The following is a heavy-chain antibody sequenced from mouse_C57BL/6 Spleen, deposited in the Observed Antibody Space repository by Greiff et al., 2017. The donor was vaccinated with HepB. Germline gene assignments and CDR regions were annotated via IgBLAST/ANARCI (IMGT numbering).Heavy chain of an antibody. V-gene: IGHV1-15*01. CDR1: GYTFTDYE. CDR3: TRSDGYFDY. CDR2: IDPETGGT. Sequence: VQLQQSGAELVRPGASVTLSCKASGYTFTDYEMHWVKQTPVHGLEWIGAIDPETGGTAYNQKFKGKVILTADKSSSTAYMELRSLTSEDSAVYYCTRSDGYFDYWGQGTTLTVSS. D-gene: IGHD1-1*01. J-gene: IGHJ2*01.